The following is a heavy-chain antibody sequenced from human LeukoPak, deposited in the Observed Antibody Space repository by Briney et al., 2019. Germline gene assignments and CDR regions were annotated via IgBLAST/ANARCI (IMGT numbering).Heavy chain of an antibody. CDR1: GGSFSGYY. CDR2: INHSGST. J-gene: IGHJ4*02. V-gene: IGHV4-34*01. D-gene: IGHD3-10*01. CDR3: ARDGLWFGEIDY. Sequence: SETLSLTCAVYGGSFSGYYWSWIRQPPGKGLEWIGEINHSGSTNYNPSLKSRVTISVDTSKNQFSLKLSSVTAADTAVYYCARDGLWFGEIDYWGQGTLVTVSS.